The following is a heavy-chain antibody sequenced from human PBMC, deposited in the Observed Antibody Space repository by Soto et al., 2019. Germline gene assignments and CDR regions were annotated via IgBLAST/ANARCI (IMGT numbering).Heavy chain of an antibody. CDR1: GGSISSGDYY. V-gene: IGHV4-30-4*01. CDR3: ARSTYYYDSRGYPGTYFDY. Sequence: SETLSLTCTVSGGSISSGDYYWSWIRQPPGKGLEWIGYIYYSGSTYYNPSLKSRVSISVDTSKNQFSLKLTSVTAADTAVYYCARSTYYYDSRGYPGTYFDYWGQGTLVTVS. D-gene: IGHD3-22*01. CDR2: IYYSGST. J-gene: IGHJ4*02.